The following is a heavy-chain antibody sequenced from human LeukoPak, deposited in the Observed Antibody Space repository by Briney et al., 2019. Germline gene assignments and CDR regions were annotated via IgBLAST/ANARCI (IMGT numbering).Heavy chain of an antibody. CDR3: ARGGSHYASPYGDY. J-gene: IGHJ4*02. CDR2: INPNNGGT. Sequence: ASVKVSCKASGYSFTGYYTHWVRQAPGQGLEWMGWINPNNGGTNYAQRIQGRVTMTGDTSISTAYMELSSLRSDDTAVYYCARGGSHYASPYGDYWGQGTLVTVSS. D-gene: IGHD1-26*01. V-gene: IGHV1-2*02. CDR1: GYSFTGYY.